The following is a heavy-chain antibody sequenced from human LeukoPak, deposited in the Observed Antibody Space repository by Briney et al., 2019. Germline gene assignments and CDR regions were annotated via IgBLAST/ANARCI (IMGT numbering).Heavy chain of an antibody. D-gene: IGHD5-18*01. Sequence: ASVKVSRKASGYTFTGYYMHLLRLAPAPGLEWVGWINPNSGGTNYAQKFQGRVTMTRDTSISTAYMELSRLRSDDTAVYYCARDGDTAMVSFYDIWGQGTKVTVSS. CDR2: INPNSGGT. CDR1: GYTFTGYY. J-gene: IGHJ3*02. V-gene: IGHV1-2*02. CDR3: ARDGDTAMVSFYDI.